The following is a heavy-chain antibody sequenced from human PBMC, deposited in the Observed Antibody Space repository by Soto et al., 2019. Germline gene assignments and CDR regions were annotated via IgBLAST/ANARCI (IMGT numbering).Heavy chain of an antibody. Sequence: GGSLRLSCAASGLTFSDYYMSWIRQAPGKGLEWVSYIWYNGINKFYADSVQGRFTISRDNSKNTLYLQMNSLRAEDTAVYYCARDPYYYGSGSYYFDYWGQGTLVTVSS. D-gene: IGHD3-10*01. CDR3: ARDPYYYGSGSYYFDY. CDR1: GLTFSDYY. J-gene: IGHJ4*02. V-gene: IGHV3-33*08. CDR2: IWYNGINK.